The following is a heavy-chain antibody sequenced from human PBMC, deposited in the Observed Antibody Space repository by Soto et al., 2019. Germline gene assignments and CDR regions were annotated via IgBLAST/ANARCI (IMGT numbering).Heavy chain of an antibody. D-gene: IGHD4-17*01. J-gene: IGHJ6*02. Sequence: ASVKVSCKVSGYTLTELSMHWVRQAPGKGLEWMGGFDPEDGETIYAQKFQGRVTMTEDTSTDTAYMELSSLRSEDTAVYYCASVSRAVRAYYYYCGMDFCGQGTTVTVS. V-gene: IGHV1-24*01. CDR2: FDPEDGET. CDR1: GYTLTELS. CDR3: ASVSRAVRAYYYYCGMDF.